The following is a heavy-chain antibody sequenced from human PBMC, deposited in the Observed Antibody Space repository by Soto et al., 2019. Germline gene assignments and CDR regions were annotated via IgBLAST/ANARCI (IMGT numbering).Heavy chain of an antibody. V-gene: IGHV4-59*12. Sequence: SETLSLTCTVSGGSISSYYWSWIRQPPGKGLEWIGYIYYSGSTNYNPSLKSRVTISVDTSKNQFSLKLSSVTAADTAVYYCARDLSWLLYPSNDDYWGQGTLVTVSS. D-gene: IGHD2-2*03. J-gene: IGHJ4*02. CDR1: GGSISSYY. CDR2: IYYSGST. CDR3: ARDLSWLLYPSNDDY.